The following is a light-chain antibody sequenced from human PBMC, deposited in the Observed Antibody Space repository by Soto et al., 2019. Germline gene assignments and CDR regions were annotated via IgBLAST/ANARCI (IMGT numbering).Light chain of an antibody. CDR1: QDINNN. V-gene: IGKV1-33*01. CDR2: HAS. J-gene: IGKJ5*01. CDR3: QLYDTLRPIT. Sequence: DIQMTQSPSSLSASVGDRVTITCQASQDINNNLKWYQQKPGKAPKVLIYHASNLETGVPSRFSGSRSGTDFTFTISSLQPEDIATYYCQLYDTLRPITFGQGTRLEIK.